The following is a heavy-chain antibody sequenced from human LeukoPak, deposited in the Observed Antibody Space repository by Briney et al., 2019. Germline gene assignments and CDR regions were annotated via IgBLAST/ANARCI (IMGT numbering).Heavy chain of an antibody. D-gene: IGHD6-19*01. J-gene: IGHJ4*02. Sequence: RGESLKISCTGSGYSFTSYWIGWVRQMPGKGLEWMGIIYPGGSDTRYSPSFQGQVTISADKSISTAYLQWSSLKASDTAMYYCALTGIAVAGTGDYWGQGTLVTVSS. V-gene: IGHV5-51*01. CDR1: GYSFTSYW. CDR2: IYPGGSDT. CDR3: ALTGIAVAGTGDY.